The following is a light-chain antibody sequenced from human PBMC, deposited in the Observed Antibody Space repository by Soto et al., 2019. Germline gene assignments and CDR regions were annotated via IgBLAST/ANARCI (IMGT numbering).Light chain of an antibody. CDR1: QSVTYN. J-gene: IGKJ4*01. CDR3: QQYKNWPPLT. Sequence: EIVMTQSPATLSVSPGETATLSCRASQSVTYNLAWYQQKPGQGPRLLIYGAFTRATGIPARFSGSVSWTEFTLTISSLQSEDFAVYYCQQYKNWPPLTFGGGTKVEIK. V-gene: IGKV3-15*01. CDR2: GAF.